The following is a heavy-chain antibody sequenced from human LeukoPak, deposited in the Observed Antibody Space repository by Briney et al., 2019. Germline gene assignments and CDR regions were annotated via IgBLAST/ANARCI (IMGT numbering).Heavy chain of an antibody. V-gene: IGHV5-51*01. D-gene: IGHD1-26*01. CDR2: IYPGDSDT. Sequence: GESLKISCKGSGYSFTSYRIGWVRQMPGKGLEWMGIIYPGDSDTRYSPSFQGQVTISADKSISTAYLQWSSLKASDTAMYYCARRTPITDSGSYYEFYDYWGQGTLVTVSS. CDR1: GYSFTSYR. CDR3: ARRTPITDSGSYYEFYDY. J-gene: IGHJ4*02.